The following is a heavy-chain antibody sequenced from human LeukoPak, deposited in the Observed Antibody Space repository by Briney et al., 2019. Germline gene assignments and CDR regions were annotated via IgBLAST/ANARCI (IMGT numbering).Heavy chain of an antibody. CDR3: ARTYYDILTGYSDAFDI. CDR2: INPSGGST. J-gene: IGHJ3*02. CDR1: GYTFTSYY. Sequence: GASVKVSCKASGYTFTSYYMHWVRQAPGQGLEWMGIINPSGGSTSYAQKFQGRVTMTRDTFTSTVYMELSSLRSEDTAVYYCARTYYDILTGYSDAFDIWGQGTMVTVSS. D-gene: IGHD3-9*01. V-gene: IGHV1-46*01.